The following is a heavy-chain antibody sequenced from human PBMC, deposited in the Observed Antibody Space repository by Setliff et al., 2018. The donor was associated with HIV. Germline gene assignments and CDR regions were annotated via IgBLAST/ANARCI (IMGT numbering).Heavy chain of an antibody. D-gene: IGHD5-18*01. CDR2: INHSGST. Sequence: SETLSLTCAVYGGSFSGYYWSWIRQPPGKGLEWIGEINHSGSTNYNPSLKTRVTISVDTSKNQFSLKVSSVTAADTAVYYCARWKTSATSMVSGFDYWGQGTLVTVSS. CDR1: GGSFSGYY. V-gene: IGHV4-34*01. J-gene: IGHJ4*02. CDR3: ARWKTSATSMVSGFDY.